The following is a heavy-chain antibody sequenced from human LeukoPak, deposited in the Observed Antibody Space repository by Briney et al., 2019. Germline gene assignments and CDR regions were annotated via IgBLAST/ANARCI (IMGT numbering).Heavy chain of an antibody. Sequence: GRSLILSCAASGFTFSHYGMHWVRQAPGKGLEWLAVIWSDGTNQFYADSVKGRFTISRDDSQKTVFLQMSSLRAEDTAIYYCAKDAQRGFDYSNSLQYWGQGTLVTVSS. J-gene: IGHJ4*02. D-gene: IGHD4-11*01. CDR2: IWSDGTNQ. V-gene: IGHV3-33*06. CDR1: GFTFSHYG. CDR3: AKDAQRGFDYSNSLQY.